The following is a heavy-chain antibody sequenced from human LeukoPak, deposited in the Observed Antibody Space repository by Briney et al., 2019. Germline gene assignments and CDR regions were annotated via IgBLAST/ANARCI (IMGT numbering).Heavy chain of an antibody. J-gene: IGHJ4*02. CDR3: ARGAPSDY. CDR1: GGSFSGYY. V-gene: IGHV4-34*01. Sequence: PSETLSLTCAVYGGSFSGYYWSWIRQPPGKGLEWIGEINHSGSTNYNPSLKSRVTISVDTSKNQFSLKLNSVTAADTAVYYCARGAPSDYWGQGTLVTVSS. CDR2: INHSGST.